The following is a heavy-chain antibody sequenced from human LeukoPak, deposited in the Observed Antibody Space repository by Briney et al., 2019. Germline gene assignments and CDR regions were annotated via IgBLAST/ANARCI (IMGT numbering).Heavy chain of an antibody. Sequence: PGGSLRLSCAASGFTFSSYEMNWVRQAPGKGLEWVSYISSSGSTIYYADSVKGRFTISRDNAKNSLYLQMNSLRAEDAAVYYCAKFPAVIIPVGAFDIWGQGTMVTVSS. V-gene: IGHV3-48*03. D-gene: IGHD3-3*01. CDR3: AKFPAVIIPVGAFDI. CDR2: ISSSGSTI. J-gene: IGHJ3*02. CDR1: GFTFSSYE.